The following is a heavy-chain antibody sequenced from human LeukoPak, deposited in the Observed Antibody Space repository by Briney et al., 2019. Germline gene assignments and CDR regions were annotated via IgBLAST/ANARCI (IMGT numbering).Heavy chain of an antibody. D-gene: IGHD3-22*01. CDR2: ISSSSSYI. CDR3: ARERVYYDSSGYTALGYGMDV. V-gene: IGHV3-21*01. CDR1: GFTFSSYS. J-gene: IGHJ6*02. Sequence: PGGSLRLSCAASGFTFSSYSMNWVRQAPGKGLEWVSSISSSSSYIYYADSVKGRFTISRDSAKNSLYLQMNSLRAEDTAVYYCARERVYYDSSGYTALGYGMDVWGQGTTVTVSS.